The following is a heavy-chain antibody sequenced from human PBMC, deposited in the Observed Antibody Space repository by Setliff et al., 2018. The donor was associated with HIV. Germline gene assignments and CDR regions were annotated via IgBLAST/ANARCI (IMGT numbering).Heavy chain of an antibody. V-gene: IGHV3-30*03. D-gene: IGHD3-16*01. Sequence: LRLSCAASGFTFSSYGMHWVRQAPGKGLEWVAVISYDGSNKYYADSVKGRFTISRDNSKNTLYLQMNSLRAEDTAVYYCARTPHYYDYAWGSYGAPLYYFDHWGQGTLVTVSS. CDR2: ISYDGSNK. CDR3: ARTPHYYDYAWGSYGAPLYYFDH. CDR1: GFTFSSYG. J-gene: IGHJ4*02.